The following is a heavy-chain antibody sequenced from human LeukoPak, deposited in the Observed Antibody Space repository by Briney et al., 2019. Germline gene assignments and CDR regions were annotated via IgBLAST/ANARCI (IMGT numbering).Heavy chain of an antibody. J-gene: IGHJ4*02. CDR3: ARDRWTAMVTWYFDY. V-gene: IGHV1-69*05. CDR1: GGTFSSYA. D-gene: IGHD5-18*01. Sequence: ASVKVSCXASGGTFSSYAISWVRQAPGQGLEWMGRIIPIFGTANCAQKFQGRVTITTDESTSTAYMELSSLRSEDTAVYYCARDRWTAMVTWYFDYWGQGTLVTVSS. CDR2: IIPIFGTA.